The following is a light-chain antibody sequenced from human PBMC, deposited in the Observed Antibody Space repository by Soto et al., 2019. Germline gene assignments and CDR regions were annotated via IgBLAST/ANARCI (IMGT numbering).Light chain of an antibody. V-gene: IGKV3-15*01. CDR2: DVS. J-gene: IGKJ5*01. CDR3: QYYTNWPPIT. CDR1: QSVYNN. Sequence: EIVMTPSPATLSVSPGERATLSCRASQSVYNNLAWYQQKSGQSPRLLIYDVSTRATGIPARFSGSGSGTEFTLTISSLQSEDFAVYYCQYYTNWPPITFGQGTRLEIK.